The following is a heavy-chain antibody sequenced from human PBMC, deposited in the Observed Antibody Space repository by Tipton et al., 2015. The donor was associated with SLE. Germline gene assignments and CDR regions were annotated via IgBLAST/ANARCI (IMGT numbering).Heavy chain of an antibody. D-gene: IGHD5-24*01. J-gene: IGHJ4*02. Sequence: TLSLTCSVSGGSITNSNYFWGWIRQPPGKGLEWVGTVYYTGNTFYNPSLKSRVTISVDTSKNHFSLRLTSVTAADTALYYCARGGEMSTVPFDYWGQGTLVTVSS. CDR1: GGSITNSNYF. V-gene: IGHV4-39*02. CDR3: ARGGEMSTVPFDY. CDR2: VYYTGNT.